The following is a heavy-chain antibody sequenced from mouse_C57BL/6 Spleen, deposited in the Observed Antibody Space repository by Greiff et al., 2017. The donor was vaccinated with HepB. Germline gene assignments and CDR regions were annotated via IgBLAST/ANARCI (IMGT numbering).Heavy chain of an antibody. J-gene: IGHJ1*03. CDR2: IYPGDGDT. CDR3: ARRDYGSSSWYFDV. V-gene: IGHV1-80*01. Sequence: VQLQQSGAELVKPGASVKISCKASGYAFSSYWMNWVKQRPGKGLEWIGQIYPGDGDTNYNGKFKGKATLTADKSSSTAYMQLRSLTSEDSAVYFCARRDYGSSSWYFDVWGTGTTVTVSS. D-gene: IGHD1-1*01. CDR1: GYAFSSYW.